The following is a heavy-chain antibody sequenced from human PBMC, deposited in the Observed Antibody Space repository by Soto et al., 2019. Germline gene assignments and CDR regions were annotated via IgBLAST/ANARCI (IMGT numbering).Heavy chain of an antibody. CDR1: GFTFSSYS. J-gene: IGHJ4*02. CDR2: ISSSSSYI. Sequence: GGSLRLSCAASGFTFSSYSMNWVRQAPGKGLEWVSSISSSSSYIYYADSVKGRFTISRDNAKNSLYLQMNSLRAEDTAVYYCARDTVSIAARLDYWGQGTLVTVSS. D-gene: IGHD6-6*01. CDR3: ARDTVSIAARLDY. V-gene: IGHV3-21*01.